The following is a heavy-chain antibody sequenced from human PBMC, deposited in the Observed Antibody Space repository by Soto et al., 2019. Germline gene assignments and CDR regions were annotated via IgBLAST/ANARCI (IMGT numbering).Heavy chain of an antibody. CDR2: ISGSGGST. CDR3: AKKKGWPGSSWNGIDY. J-gene: IGHJ4*02. D-gene: IGHD6-13*01. Sequence: EVQLLESGGGLVQPGGSLRLSCAASGFTFSSYAMSWVRQAPGKGLEWVSAISGSGGSTYYADSVKGRFTISRDNSKNTLYLQKNSLRAEDTAVYYCAKKKGWPGSSWNGIDYWGQGTLVTVSS. CDR1: GFTFSSYA. V-gene: IGHV3-23*01.